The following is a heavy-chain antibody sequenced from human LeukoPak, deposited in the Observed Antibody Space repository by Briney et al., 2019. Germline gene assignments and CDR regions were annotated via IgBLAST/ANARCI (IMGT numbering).Heavy chain of an antibody. V-gene: IGHV4-59*08. J-gene: IGHJ4*02. CDR2: IYYSGST. Sequence: PSETLSLTCTVSGGPISSYYWSWIRQPPGEGLEWIGYIYYSGSTNYNPSLKSRVTISVDTSKNQFSLKLSSVTAADTAVYYCARKKGSRTYFDYWGQGTLVTVSS. CDR3: ARKKGSRTYFDY. D-gene: IGHD1-14*01. CDR1: GGPISSYY.